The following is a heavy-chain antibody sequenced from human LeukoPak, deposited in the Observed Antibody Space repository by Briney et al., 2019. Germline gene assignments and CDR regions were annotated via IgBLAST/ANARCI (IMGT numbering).Heavy chain of an antibody. CDR3: AKWDSSSSSFDY. J-gene: IGHJ4*02. CDR1: GFTFSSYG. CDR2: IRYDGSNK. V-gene: IGHV3-30*02. Sequence: GGSLRLSCAASGFTFSSYGVHWVRQPPGKWLEWVASIRYDGSNKYYADSVKGRFTISRDNSKNTLYLQMNSLRAEDTAVYYCAKWDSSSSSFDYWGQGTLVTVSS. D-gene: IGHD6-6*01.